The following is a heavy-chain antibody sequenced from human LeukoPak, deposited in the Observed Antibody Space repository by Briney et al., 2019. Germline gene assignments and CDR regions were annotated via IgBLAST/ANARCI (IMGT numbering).Heavy chain of an antibody. V-gene: IGHV1-24*01. CDR3: ATGPFWSGYYREYYFDY. Sequence: ASVTVSCKVSGYTLTELSMHWVRQAPGKGLEWMGGFYPEDGETIYAQKFQGRVTMTEDTSTDTAYMELSSLRSEDTAVYYCATGPFWSGYYREYYFDYWGQGTLVTVSS. D-gene: IGHD3-3*01. J-gene: IGHJ4*02. CDR2: FYPEDGET. CDR1: GYTLTELS.